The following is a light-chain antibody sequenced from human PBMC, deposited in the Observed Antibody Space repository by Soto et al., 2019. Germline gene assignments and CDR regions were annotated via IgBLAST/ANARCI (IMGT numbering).Light chain of an antibody. CDR2: EVS. J-gene: IGLJ2*01. Sequence: QSVLTQPPSASGSPGQSVTISCSGTSSDVGGYNYVSWYQQHPGKAPKLMIYEVSKRPSGVPDRFSGSKSGNTASLTVSGLQAADEADYYCSSYAASNNLGVFGGGTQLTVL. CDR1: SSDVGGYNY. CDR3: SSYAASNNLGV. V-gene: IGLV2-8*01.